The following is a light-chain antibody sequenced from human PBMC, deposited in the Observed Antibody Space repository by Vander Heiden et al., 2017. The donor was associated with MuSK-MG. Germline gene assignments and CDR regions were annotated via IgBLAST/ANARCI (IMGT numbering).Light chain of an antibody. Sequence: SYELTQPPSVSVSPGQTASITCSGDKLGDKYACWYQQKPGQSPVLVIYQDSKRPSGIHERFSGSNSGNTATLTISGTQAMDEADYYCQAWDSSTAKVVFGGGTKLTVL. J-gene: IGLJ2*01. CDR1: KLGDKY. CDR2: QDS. V-gene: IGLV3-1*01. CDR3: QAWDSSTAKVV.